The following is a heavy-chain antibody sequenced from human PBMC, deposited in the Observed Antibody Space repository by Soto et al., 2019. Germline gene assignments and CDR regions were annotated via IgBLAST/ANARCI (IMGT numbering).Heavy chain of an antibody. D-gene: IGHD2-21*02. CDR3: ARIRTSDFYFDS. V-gene: IGHV3-72*01. CDR1: GFTFSDHY. J-gene: IGHJ4*02. Sequence: PGGSLRLSCAASGFTFSDHYMDWVRQAPGKGLEWVGRTRNKANTYTTEYAASVKGRFTISRDDSRSSLFLQMNSLKTEATAVYYCARIRTSDFYFDSWGQGTLVTVSS. CDR2: TRNKANTYTT.